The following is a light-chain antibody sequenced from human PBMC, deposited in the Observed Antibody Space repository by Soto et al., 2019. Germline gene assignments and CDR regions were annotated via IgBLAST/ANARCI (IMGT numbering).Light chain of an antibody. V-gene: IGLV2-23*01. CDR3: CSYAGSITFYV. J-gene: IGLJ1*01. Sequence: QCVLTQPAFVSGSSGQSITISCTGTNSDVGSYNLVSWYQQHPGKAPKLVIYKGSERPSGVSNRFSGSKSGNTASLTISGLQAEDEADYYCCSYAGSITFYVFGTGTXVTVL. CDR1: NSDVGSYNL. CDR2: KGS.